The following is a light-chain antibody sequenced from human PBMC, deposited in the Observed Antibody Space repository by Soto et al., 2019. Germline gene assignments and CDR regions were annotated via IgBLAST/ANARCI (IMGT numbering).Light chain of an antibody. Sequence: DIQMTQSPSTLSASVGDTITITCRASQSVSSWLAWYHQKPGQAPKLLIYGASSLESGVPARFSGSGSGKEFSLTITSLQPDDFATYYCQQYNYYPYTFGGGTKLEIK. CDR3: QQYNYYPYT. CDR1: QSVSSW. CDR2: GAS. J-gene: IGKJ2*01. V-gene: IGKV1-5*01.